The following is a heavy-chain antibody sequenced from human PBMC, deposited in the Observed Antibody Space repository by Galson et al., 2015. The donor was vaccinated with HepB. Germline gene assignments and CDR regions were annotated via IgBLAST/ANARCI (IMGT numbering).Heavy chain of an antibody. CDR1: GFTFSTYG. V-gene: IGHV3-33*01. J-gene: IGHJ4*02. CDR3: ARAQVRMRIAYFDY. D-gene: IGHD6-6*01. CDR2: IWYDGTNK. Sequence: SLRLSCAVSGFTFSTYGMHWVRQAPGKGLEWVAVIWYDGTNKYYGDSVRGRFTISRDNSKSTLYLQMNSLRAEDTAVYYCARAQVRMRIAYFDYWGQGTLVTVSS.